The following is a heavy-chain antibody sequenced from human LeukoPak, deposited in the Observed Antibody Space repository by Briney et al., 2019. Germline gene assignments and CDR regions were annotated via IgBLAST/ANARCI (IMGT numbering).Heavy chain of an antibody. CDR1: GFTFSNYA. CDR2: ISGSGGST. CDR3: AKVATTGNYYDSSGYSLDY. J-gene: IGHJ4*02. Sequence: GGSLRLSCAASGFTFSNYAMSWVRQAPGKGLEWVSVISGSGGSTYYADSVKGRFTISRDNSKDTLYLQMNSLRAEDTAVFYCAKVATTGNYYDSSGYSLDYWGQGTLVTVSS. D-gene: IGHD3-22*01. V-gene: IGHV3-23*01.